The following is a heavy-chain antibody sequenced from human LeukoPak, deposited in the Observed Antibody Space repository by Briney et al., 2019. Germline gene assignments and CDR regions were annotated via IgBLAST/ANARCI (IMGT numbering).Heavy chain of an antibody. CDR1: GGSFSDYY. CDR3: GSYRYTGSFDS. D-gene: IGHD3-16*02. Sequence: SETLSLTCAVYGGSFSDYYWSWIRQPPGKGLEWIGEINHSGTTNYSPSLKSRVSISVDTSKNQFSLKLNSVTAADAAMYSSGSYRYTGSFDSWGQGMLVNVSS. J-gene: IGHJ4*02. V-gene: IGHV4-34*01. CDR2: INHSGTT.